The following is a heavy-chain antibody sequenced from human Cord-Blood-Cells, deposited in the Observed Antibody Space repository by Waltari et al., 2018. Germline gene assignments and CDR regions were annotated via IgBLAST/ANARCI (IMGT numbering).Heavy chain of an antibody. V-gene: IGHV1-69*06. D-gene: IGHD4-17*01. J-gene: IGHJ6*02. CDR1: GGTFSSYA. Sequence: QVQLVQSGAEVKKPGSSVKVSCKASGGTFSSYAISRVRQAPAQGLEWMGGIIPIFGTANYAQKFQGRVTITADKSTSTAYMELSSLRSEDTAVYYCARDNGYGGNYYYYGMDVWGQGTTVTVSS. CDR2: IIPIFGTA. CDR3: ARDNGYGGNYYYYGMDV.